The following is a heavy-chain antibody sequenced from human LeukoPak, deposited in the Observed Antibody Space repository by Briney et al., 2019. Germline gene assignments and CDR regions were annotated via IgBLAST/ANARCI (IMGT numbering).Heavy chain of an antibody. CDR1: GGSISCYY. CDR3: ARFRTTFGELNH. Sequence: SETLSLTCTVSGGSISCYYWSWIRQPPGKGLEWIGYIYYSGSSNYNPSLKSRVTISVDTSKNQFSLKLSSMTAADTAVYYCARFRTTFGELNHWGQGTLVTVPS. V-gene: IGHV4-59*01. D-gene: IGHD3-10*01. J-gene: IGHJ5*02. CDR2: IYYSGSS.